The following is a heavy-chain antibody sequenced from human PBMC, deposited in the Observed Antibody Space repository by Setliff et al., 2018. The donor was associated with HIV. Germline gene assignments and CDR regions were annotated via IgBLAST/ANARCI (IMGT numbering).Heavy chain of an antibody. CDR3: AREVVPTSEYHTFDS. CDR2: TSGYNSDT. J-gene: IGHJ4*02. CDR1: GYTFTNYG. Sequence: ASVKVSCKASGYTFTNYGISWLRQAPGQGLEWMGWTSGYNSDTKYAEKVQGRVTMTTDTSTGTAYMELRSLRSDDTAVYYCAREVVPTSEYHTFDSWGQGSLVTVSS. V-gene: IGHV1-18*04. D-gene: IGHD6-6*01.